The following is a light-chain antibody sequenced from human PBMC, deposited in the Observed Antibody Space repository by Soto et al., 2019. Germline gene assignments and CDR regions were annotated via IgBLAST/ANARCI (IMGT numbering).Light chain of an antibody. Sequence: DIQVTQSPYSLSASPGDRITITCRASQDIKKFLAWYQQKPGEVPHLLIYAASTLRPGVPSRFSGNASGTDFPLTIASLQPEDVATYFCQKYARAPAAFGQGTKVDVK. CDR3: QKYARAPAA. CDR1: QDIKKF. J-gene: IGKJ1*01. V-gene: IGKV1-27*01. CDR2: AAS.